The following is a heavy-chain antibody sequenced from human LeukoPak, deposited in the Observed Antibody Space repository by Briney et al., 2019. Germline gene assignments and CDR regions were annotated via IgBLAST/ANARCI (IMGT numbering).Heavy chain of an antibody. Sequence: SETLSLTCTISDDSVTNYHWSWVRQPAGKGLEWIGRAFRRGGIDYKPSLESRITMSLDTSRNQFSLTLKSVTAADTAMYYCARSRTRGGTVDFWGQGILVTVSS. CDR1: DDSVTNYH. V-gene: IGHV4-4*07. D-gene: IGHD3-10*01. CDR3: ARSRTRGGTVDF. J-gene: IGHJ4*02. CDR2: AFRRGGI.